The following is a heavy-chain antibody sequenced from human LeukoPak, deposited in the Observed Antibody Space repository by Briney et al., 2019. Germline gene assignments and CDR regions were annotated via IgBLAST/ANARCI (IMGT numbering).Heavy chain of an antibody. D-gene: IGHD6-19*01. CDR2: IYYSGST. V-gene: IGHV4-39*01. CDR3: ARHASVDGNWPRPLDY. J-gene: IGHJ4*02. CDR1: GGSISSSNYY. Sequence: SEALSLTCTVSGGSISSSNYYWGWIRQPPGKGLEWIGNIYYSGSTYYKPSLKTRVTISVDTSKNQFSLKLTSVTAADTAVYYCARHASVDGNWPRPLDYWGQGSLVTVSS.